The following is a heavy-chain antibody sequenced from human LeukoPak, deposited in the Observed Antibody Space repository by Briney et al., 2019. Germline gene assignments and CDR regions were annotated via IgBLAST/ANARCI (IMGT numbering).Heavy chain of an antibody. D-gene: IGHD5-12*01. CDR1: GGTFSSYA. CDR3: ARSPSGYSGYDPVYY. J-gene: IGHJ4*02. CDR2: IIPMFGTA. V-gene: IGHV1-69*13. Sequence: SVKVSCKASGGTFSSYAISWVRQAPGQGLEWMGGIIPMFGTANYAQKFQGRVTMTADESTSTVYMELSSLRSEDTAVYYCARSPSGYSGYDPVYYWGQGTLVTVSS.